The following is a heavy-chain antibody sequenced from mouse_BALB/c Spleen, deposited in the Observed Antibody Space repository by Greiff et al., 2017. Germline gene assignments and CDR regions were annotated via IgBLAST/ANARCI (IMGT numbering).Heavy chain of an antibody. CDR2: ILPGSGST. Sequence: QVQLKQSGAELMKPGASVKISCKATGYTFSSYWIEWVKQRPGHGLEWIGEILPGSGSTNYNEKFKGKATFTADTSSNTAYMQLSSLTSEDSAVYYCASYYGYVGYYFDYWGQGTTLTVSS. J-gene: IGHJ2*01. CDR3: ASYYGYVGYYFDY. D-gene: IGHD1-2*01. CDR1: GYTFSSYW. V-gene: IGHV1-9*01.